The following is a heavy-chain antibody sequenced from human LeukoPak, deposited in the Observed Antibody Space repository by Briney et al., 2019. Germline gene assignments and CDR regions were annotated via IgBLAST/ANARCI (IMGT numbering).Heavy chain of an antibody. CDR3: ARGRWTATETTYCLDY. J-gene: IGHJ4*02. CDR1: GYSFSDYA. V-gene: IGHV1-3*01. Sequence: GASVKVSCKASGYSFSDYAIQWVRQAPGQRLEWMGWINAGNGKTKYSQNFQGRGTITRDRSASTAYMELSSLRSEDTSIYYCARGRWTATETTYCLDYWGQGTLVTVSS. CDR2: INAGNGKT. D-gene: IGHD4-17*01.